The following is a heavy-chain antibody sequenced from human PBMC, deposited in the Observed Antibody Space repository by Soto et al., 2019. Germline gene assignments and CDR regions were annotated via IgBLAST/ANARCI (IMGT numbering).Heavy chain of an antibody. D-gene: IGHD3-16*02. CDR2: INHSGST. J-gene: IGHJ6*02. CDR3: ARGSYDYVWGSYRFYYYGMDV. CDR1: GGSFSGYY. V-gene: IGHV4-34*01. Sequence: SSETLSLTCAAYGGSFSGYYWSWIRQPPGKGLEWIGEINHSGSTNYNPSLKSRVTIPVDTSKNQFSLKLSSVTAADTAVYYCARGSYDYVWGSYRFYYYGMDVWGQGTTVTVSS.